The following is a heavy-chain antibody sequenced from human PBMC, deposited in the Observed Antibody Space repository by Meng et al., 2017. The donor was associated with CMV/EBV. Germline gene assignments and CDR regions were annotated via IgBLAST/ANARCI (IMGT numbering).Heavy chain of an antibody. D-gene: IGHD3-22*01. Sequence: GESLKISCTASGFTFSSYAMSWVRQAPGKGLEWVSAISGSGGSTYYADSVKGRFTISRDNSKNTLYLQMNSLRAEDTAVYYCAKDPTYYYDSRYFDYWGQGTLVTVSS. CDR3: AKDPTYYYDSRYFDY. J-gene: IGHJ4*02. CDR1: GFTFSSYA. CDR2: ISGSGGST. V-gene: IGHV3-23*01.